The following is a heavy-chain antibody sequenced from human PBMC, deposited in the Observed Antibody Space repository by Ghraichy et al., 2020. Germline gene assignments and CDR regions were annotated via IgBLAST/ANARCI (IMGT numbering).Heavy chain of an antibody. D-gene: IGHD3-16*01. CDR2: ISWDGGST. CDR3: AKDFTRLGGDYYGMDV. Sequence: GESLNISCAASGFTFDEYTMYWVRQAPGKGLEWVSLISWDGGSTYYADSVKGRFTISRDNSKNSLYLQMNSLRTEDTALYYCAKDFTRLGGDYYGMDVWGLGTTVTVSS. CDR1: GFTFDEYT. J-gene: IGHJ6*02. V-gene: IGHV3-43*01.